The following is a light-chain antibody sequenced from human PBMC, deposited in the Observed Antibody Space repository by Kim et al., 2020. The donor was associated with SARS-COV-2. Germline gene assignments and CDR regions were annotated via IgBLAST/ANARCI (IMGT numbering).Light chain of an antibody. CDR2: DAS. J-gene: IGKJ1*01. Sequence: SVGGRVSITCRAGKGISGALAWYQQKPGKPPKLLIYDASTLQSGVPSRCSGSGSGTDCTLTISSLQPEDFATYYCQQFDNYPTWTFGQGTKVDNK. CDR3: QQFDNYPTWT. V-gene: IGKV1D-13*01. CDR1: KGISGA.